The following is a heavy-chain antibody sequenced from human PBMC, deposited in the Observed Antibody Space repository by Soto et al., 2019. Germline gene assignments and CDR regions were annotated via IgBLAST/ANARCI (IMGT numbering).Heavy chain of an antibody. Sequence: QVQLVQSGAEEKQPGSSVKVSCKASGGTFSSYAISWVRQAPGQGLQWMGGIIPISGTANYAQKFQGRVTITADESTSTAYMELSSLRSEDTAVYYCARSHGSSTSLEIYNYYYYGMDVWGQGTTVTVSS. V-gene: IGHV1-69*01. CDR3: ARSHGSSTSLEIYNYYYYGMDV. CDR2: IIPISGTA. D-gene: IGHD2-2*01. J-gene: IGHJ6*02. CDR1: GGTFSSYA.